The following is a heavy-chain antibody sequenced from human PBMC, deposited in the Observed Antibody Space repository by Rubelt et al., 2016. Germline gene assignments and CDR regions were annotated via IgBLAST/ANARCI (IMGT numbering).Heavy chain of an antibody. CDR1: GFPFSSYW. CDR3: ATFGPNYYHSSGYYGLDY. Sequence: ESGGGLVQPGESLRLSCVASGFPFSSYWVHWVRQVPGKGLEWVSRLRSDGTLVNYADFVKGRFTVSRDNSSNTLYLQINSLKVEDTATYYCATFGPNYYHSSGYYGLDYWGRGTLVTVSS. D-gene: IGHD3-22*01. J-gene: IGHJ4*01. V-gene: IGHV3-74*01. CDR2: LRSDGTLV.